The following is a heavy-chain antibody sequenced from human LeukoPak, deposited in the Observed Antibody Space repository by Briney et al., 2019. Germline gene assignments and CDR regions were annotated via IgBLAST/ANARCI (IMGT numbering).Heavy chain of an antibody. Sequence: SETLSLTCNVSGGSIVTGAYSWGWVRQRPGKGLEYIGNIYYSGSAYYNPSLKSRVTLSVDTSNRQFSLSLTSVTAAETAVYYCATLSGDSWGHGTLVTVSS. V-gene: IGHV4-39*01. CDR2: IYYSGSA. CDR1: GGSIVTGAYS. J-gene: IGHJ5*01. D-gene: IGHD3-16*02. CDR3: ATLSGDS.